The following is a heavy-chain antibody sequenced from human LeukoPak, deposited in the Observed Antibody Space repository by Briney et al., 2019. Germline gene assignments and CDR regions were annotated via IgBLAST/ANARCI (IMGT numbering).Heavy chain of an antibody. CDR2: IIPIFGTA. CDR1: GGTFSSYA. CDR3: ARVTYGSGTYGAFDY. Sequence: GSSVKVSCKASGGTFSSYAISWVRQAPGQGLEWMGGIIPIFGTANYAQKFQGRVTITADKSTSTAYMELSSLRSEDTAVYYCARVTYGSGTYGAFDYWGQGTLVTVSS. J-gene: IGHJ4*02. V-gene: IGHV1-69*06. D-gene: IGHD3-10*01.